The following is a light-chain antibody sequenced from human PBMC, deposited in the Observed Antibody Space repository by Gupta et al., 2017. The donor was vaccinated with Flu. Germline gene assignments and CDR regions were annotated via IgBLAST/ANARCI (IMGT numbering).Light chain of an antibody. J-gene: IGLJ6*01. Sequence: ISCYVRSFNIVNNYVCWYQQLPVTAPKLLIYDNNMRPSGIPDRFSGSQSGTSASLGITGLQSRSEDDYHCGPWDSTTNGNVFGRGTNVTV. CDR2: DNN. V-gene: IGLV1-51*02. CDR3: GPWDSTTNGNV. CDR1: SFNIVNNY.